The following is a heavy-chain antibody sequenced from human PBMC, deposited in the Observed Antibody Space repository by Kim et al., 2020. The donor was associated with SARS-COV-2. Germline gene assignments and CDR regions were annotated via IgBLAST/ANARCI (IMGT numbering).Heavy chain of an antibody. D-gene: IGHD3-10*01. CDR2: IDPSDSYT. CDR1: GYSFTSYW. V-gene: IGHV5-10-1*01. Sequence: GESLKISCKGSGYSFTSYWISWVRQMPGKGLEWMGRIDPSDSYTNYSPSFQGHVTISADKSISTAYLQWSSLKASDTAMYYCVRGGITMVRGVILGCWFDPWGQGTMVTVSS. J-gene: IGHJ5*02. CDR3: VRGGITMVRGVILGCWFDP.